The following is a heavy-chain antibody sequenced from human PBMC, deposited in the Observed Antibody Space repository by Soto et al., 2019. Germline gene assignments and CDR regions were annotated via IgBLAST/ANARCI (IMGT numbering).Heavy chain of an antibody. D-gene: IGHD2-15*01. CDR3: ARVVGCSGGSCYSGRGWFDP. Sequence: QVQLVQSGAEVKKPGSSVMVSCKASGGTFSSYAISWVRQAPGQGLEWMGGIIPIFGTANYAQKFQGRVTITADESTSTAYMELSSLRSEDTAVYYCARVVGCSGGSCYSGRGWFDPWGQGTLVTVSS. CDR1: GGTFSSYA. V-gene: IGHV1-69*01. J-gene: IGHJ5*02. CDR2: IIPIFGTA.